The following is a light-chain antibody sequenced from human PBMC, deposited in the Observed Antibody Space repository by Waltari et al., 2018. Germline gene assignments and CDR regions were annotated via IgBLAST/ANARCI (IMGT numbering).Light chain of an antibody. CDR3: SAWDSSLKVVI. Sequence: QAGLTQPPSVSKALRQTATLTCPGTSHTVGTQGTVWLQQHQGHPPKLLSYRNNNRPSGISERFSAARSGNTASLTITGLQPEDEADYYCSAWDSSLKVVIFGEGTRLTVL. CDR1: SHTVGTQG. J-gene: IGLJ2*01. CDR2: RNN. V-gene: IGLV10-54*01.